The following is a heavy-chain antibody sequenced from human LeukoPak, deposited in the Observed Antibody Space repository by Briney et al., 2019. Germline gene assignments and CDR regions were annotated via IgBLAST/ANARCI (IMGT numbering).Heavy chain of an antibody. J-gene: IGHJ6*02. CDR1: GGTFSSYA. CDR3: ARVWVTLSEYYYYYYGMDV. Sequence: SVKISCKASGGTFSSYAISWVRQAPGQGLEWMGGIIPIFGTANYAQKFQGRVTITADESTSTAYMELSSLRSEDTAVYYCARVWVTLSEYYYYYYGMDVWGQGTTVTVSS. V-gene: IGHV1-69*13. CDR2: IIPIFGTA. D-gene: IGHD2-21*02.